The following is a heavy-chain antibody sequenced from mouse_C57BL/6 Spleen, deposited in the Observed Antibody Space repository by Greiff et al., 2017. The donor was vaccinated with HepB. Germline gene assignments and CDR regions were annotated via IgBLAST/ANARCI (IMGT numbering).Heavy chain of an antibody. V-gene: IGHV1-54*01. CDR1: GYAFTNYL. CDR2: INPGSGGT. Sequence: QVQLQQSGAELVRPGTSVKVSCKASGYAFTNYLIEWVKQRPGQGLEWIGVINPGSGGTNYNEKFKGKATLTADKSSSTAYMQLSSLTSEDSAVYFCARMDYPHYYAMDYWGQGTSVTVSS. CDR3: ARMDYPHYYAMDY. J-gene: IGHJ4*01. D-gene: IGHD2-4*01.